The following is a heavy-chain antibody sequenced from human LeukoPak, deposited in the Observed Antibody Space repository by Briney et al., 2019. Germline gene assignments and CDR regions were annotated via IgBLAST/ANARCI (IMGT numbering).Heavy chain of an antibody. CDR1: GYSFNNHW. CDR2: IDPSDSYT. J-gene: IGHJ5*02. CDR3: ARHGVPAAIFMNNWFDP. Sequence: GESLKISCKGSGYSFNNHWISWVRQKPGKGLEWMGRIDPSDSYTNYSPSFQGHVTTSADKSTSTAYLQWSSLKASDTAMYYCARHGVPAAIFMNNWFDPWGQGTLVTVSS. V-gene: IGHV5-10-1*01. D-gene: IGHD2-2*01.